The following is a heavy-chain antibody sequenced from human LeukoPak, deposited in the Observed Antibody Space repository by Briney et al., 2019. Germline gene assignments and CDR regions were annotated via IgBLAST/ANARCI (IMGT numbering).Heavy chain of an antibody. V-gene: IGHV3-48*03. J-gene: IGHJ5*02. CDR1: GFTFSSYE. D-gene: IGHD3-10*01. Sequence: PGGSLRLSCAASGFTFSSYEMNWVRQAPGKGLEWVSYISSSGSTIYYADSVKGRFTISRDNAKNSLYLQMNSLRAEDTAVYYCARVIVDYYGSGRTNWFDPWGQGTLVTVSS. CDR2: ISSSGSTI. CDR3: ARVIVDYYGSGRTNWFDP.